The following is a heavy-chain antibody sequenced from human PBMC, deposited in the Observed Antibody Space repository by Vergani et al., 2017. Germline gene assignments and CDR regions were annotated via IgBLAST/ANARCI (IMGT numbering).Heavy chain of an antibody. CDR3: AREYSGYEGLGGFDP. D-gene: IGHD5-12*01. CDR1: GYSISSGYY. J-gene: IGHJ5*02. V-gene: IGHV4-38-2*02. Sequence: QVQLQESGPGLVKPSETLSLTCTVSGYSISSGYYWGWIRQPPGKGLEWIGSIYHSGSTYYNPSLKSRVTISVDTSKNQFSLKLSSVTAEDTAVYYCAREYSGYEGLGGFDPWGQGTLVTVSS. CDR2: IYHSGST.